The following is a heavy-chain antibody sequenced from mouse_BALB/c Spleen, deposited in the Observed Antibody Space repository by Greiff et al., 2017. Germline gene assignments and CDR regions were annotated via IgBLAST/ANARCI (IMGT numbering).Heavy chain of an antibody. Sequence: EVQLQQSGAELVKPGASVKLSCTASGFNIKDTYMHWVKQRPEQGLEWIGRIDPANGNTKYDPKFQGKATITADTSSNTAYLQLSSLTSEDTAVYYCAKLTYYAMDYWGQGTSVTVSS. CDR3: AKLTYYAMDY. CDR2: IDPANGNT. V-gene: IGHV14-3*02. CDR1: GFNIKDTY. J-gene: IGHJ4*01.